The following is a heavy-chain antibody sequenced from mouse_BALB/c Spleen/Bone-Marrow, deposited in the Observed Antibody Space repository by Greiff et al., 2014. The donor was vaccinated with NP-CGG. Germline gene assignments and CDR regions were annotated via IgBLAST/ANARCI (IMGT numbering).Heavy chain of an antibody. J-gene: IGHJ2*01. V-gene: IGHV14-3*02. CDR1: GFNIKDTY. CDR3: ASYYYGHYFDY. D-gene: IGHD1-1*01. Sequence: EVQRVESGAELVKPGASVKLSCTASGFNIKDTYMHWVKQRPEQGLEWIGRIDPATGNTKYDPKFQGKATITADTSSNTAYLQLSSLTSEDTAVYYCASYYYGHYFDYWGQGTTLTVSS. CDR2: IDPATGNT.